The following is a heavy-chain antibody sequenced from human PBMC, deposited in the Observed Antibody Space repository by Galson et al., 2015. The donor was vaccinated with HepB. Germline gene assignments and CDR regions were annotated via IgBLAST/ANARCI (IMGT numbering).Heavy chain of an antibody. J-gene: IGHJ4*02. D-gene: IGHD2-15*01. V-gene: IGHV3-30*03. CDR2: ISYDGSNK. CDR3: ASRVVVVCGGY. CDR1: GFTFSSYG. Sequence: SLRLSCAASGFTFSSYGMHWVRQAPGKGLEWVAVISYDGSNKYYADSVKGRFTISRDNSKNTLYLQMNSLRAEDTAVYYCASRVVVVCGGYWGQGTLVTVSS.